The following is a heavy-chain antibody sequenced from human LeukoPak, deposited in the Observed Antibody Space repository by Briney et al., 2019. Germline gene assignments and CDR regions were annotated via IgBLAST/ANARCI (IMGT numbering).Heavy chain of an antibody. CDR1: GFTFSSYW. J-gene: IGHJ1*01. Sequence: GGSLRLSCAASGFTFSSYWMHWVRQAPGKGLEWVANIKQDGSEKNYVDSVRGRFTISRDNAKNSLYLEMNSLRAEDTAVYYCGRLSRSLPEHWGQGTLVTVSS. V-gene: IGHV3-7*01. CDR3: GRLSRSLPEH. CDR2: IKQDGSEK.